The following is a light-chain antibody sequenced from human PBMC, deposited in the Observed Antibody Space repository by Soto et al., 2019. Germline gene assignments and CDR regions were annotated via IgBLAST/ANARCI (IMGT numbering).Light chain of an antibody. J-gene: IGLJ1*01. Sequence: QSALTQPASVSGSPGQSITISCTGTSSDVGGYNYVSWYQQHPGKAPKLMIYDVSNRPSGVSNRFSGSKSGNTASLTISGLQAEDEADYYCSSYTSSTPPSFGTGTKLTVL. CDR3: SSYTSSTPPS. V-gene: IGLV2-14*03. CDR1: SSDVGGYNY. CDR2: DVS.